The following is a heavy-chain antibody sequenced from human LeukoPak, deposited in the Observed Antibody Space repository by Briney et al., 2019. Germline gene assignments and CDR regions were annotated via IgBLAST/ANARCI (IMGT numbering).Heavy chain of an antibody. CDR1: GVSISSSNSY. D-gene: IGHD4-23*01. CDR2: IYYSGST. Sequence: PSETLSLTCTVSGVSISSSNSYWGWIRQPPGKGLEWIGSIYYSGSTYYNPSLKSRVTISVDTSKNQFSLKPSSVTAADTAVYYCARVSHGGNSGPIYYWGQGTLVTVSS. CDR3: ARVSHGGNSGPIYY. J-gene: IGHJ4*02. V-gene: IGHV4-39*07.